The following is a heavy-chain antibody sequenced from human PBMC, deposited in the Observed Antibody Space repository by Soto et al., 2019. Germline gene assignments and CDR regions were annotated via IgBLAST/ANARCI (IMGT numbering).Heavy chain of an antibody. CDR3: ARAWAVPGSHWGD. V-gene: IGHV4-59*01. D-gene: IGHD6-19*01. J-gene: IGHJ4*02. Sequence: QVQLQESGPGLVKPSETLSLTCTVSGDSMNPYYWSWIRQPPGKGLEWIGYIYFSGSTNFNPSLKSRVTLSLDTSKRQFFLKLTSVTAADTPVYYCARAWAVPGSHWGDWGRGTLVTVSS. CDR2: IYFSGST. CDR1: GDSMNPYY.